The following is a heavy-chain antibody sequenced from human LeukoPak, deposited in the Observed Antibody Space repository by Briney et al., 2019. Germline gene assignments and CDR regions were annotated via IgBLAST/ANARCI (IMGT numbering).Heavy chain of an antibody. CDR3: ARDDCSSTSCYFGFDY. CDR2: ISYDGSNK. V-gene: IGHV3-30-3*01. D-gene: IGHD2-2*01. Sequence: GGSLRLSCAASGFTFSSYAMHWVRQAPGKGLEWVAVISYDGSNKYYADSVKGRFIISRDNSKNTLYLQMNSLRAEDTAVYYCARDDCSSTSCYFGFDYWGQGTLVTVSS. CDR1: GFTFSSYA. J-gene: IGHJ4*02.